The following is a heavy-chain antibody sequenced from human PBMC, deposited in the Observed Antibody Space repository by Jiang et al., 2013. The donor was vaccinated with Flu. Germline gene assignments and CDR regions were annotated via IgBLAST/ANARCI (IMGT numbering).Heavy chain of an antibody. CDR3: ARQFRTEAGLGAAFDI. V-gene: IGHV5-10-1*01. J-gene: IGHJ3*02. D-gene: IGHD1-1*01. Sequence: GAEVKKPGESLRISCKGSGYSFTSYWISWVRQMPGKGLEWMGRIDPSDSYTNYSPSFQGHVTISADKSISTAYLQWSSLKASDTAMYYCARQFRTEAGLGAAFDIWGQGTMITVSS. CDR2: IDPSDSYT. CDR1: GYSFTSYW.